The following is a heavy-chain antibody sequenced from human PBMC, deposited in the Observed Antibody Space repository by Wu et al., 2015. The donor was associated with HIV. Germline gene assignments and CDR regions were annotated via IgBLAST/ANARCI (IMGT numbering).Heavy chain of an antibody. J-gene: IGHJ4*02. D-gene: IGHD3-22*01. Sequence: QVQLVQSGAEVKKPGASVKVSCKASGYTFTGYYMHWVRQAPGQGLEWMGWINPNSGGTNYAQKFQGRVTMTRDTSISTAYMELSRLRSDDTAVYYCARDGSLSGSGYSEGFDYWGQGTLVTVSS. V-gene: IGHV1-2*02. CDR3: ARDGSLSGSGYSEGFDY. CDR1: GYTFTGYY. CDR2: INPNSGGT.